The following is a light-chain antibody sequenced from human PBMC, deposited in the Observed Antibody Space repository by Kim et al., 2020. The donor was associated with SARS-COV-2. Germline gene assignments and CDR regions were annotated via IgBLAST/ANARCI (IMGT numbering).Light chain of an antibody. CDR2: DSH. CDR1: SSNIGTNN. J-gene: IGLJ3*02. Sequence: NVTLACSGSSSNIGTNNVSWYRQFPGTAPQLLIYDSHSRPSGIPDRFSGSKSGTSATLGITGLQTGDEADYYCAKWDGRLTAGVFGGGTKVTVL. V-gene: IGLV1-51*01. CDR3: AKWDGRLTAGV.